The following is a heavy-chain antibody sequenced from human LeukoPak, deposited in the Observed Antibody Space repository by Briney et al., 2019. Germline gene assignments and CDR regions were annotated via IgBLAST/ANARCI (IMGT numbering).Heavy chain of an antibody. CDR2: IHHIGST. D-gene: IGHD3-22*01. J-gene: IGHJ4*02. Sequence: SDTLSLTCTVSGDSSSSHSYFWGWIRQPPGKGLEWIGNIHHIGSTYYNPSPRSRVAISVDTSANQFSLKLSSVTAADTAVYYCARSVSYNGVWIVTFAFWGQGALVTVSS. CDR3: ARSVSYNGVWIVTFAF. CDR1: GDSSSSHSYF. V-gene: IGHV4-39*01.